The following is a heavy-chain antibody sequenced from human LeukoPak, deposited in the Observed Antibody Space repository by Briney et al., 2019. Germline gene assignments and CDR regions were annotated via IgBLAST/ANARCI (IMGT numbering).Heavy chain of an antibody. CDR2: IGASGGST. CDR1: GFTFSSYA. Sequence: GGSLRLSCATSGFTFSSYAMSWVRQAPGKGLEWVSGIGASGGSTYYADSVKGRFTISRDDSKNTLYLQMNSLRTEDTAVYYCAKAEGYDILTGLDYWGQGTLATVSS. J-gene: IGHJ4*02. D-gene: IGHD3-9*01. V-gene: IGHV3-23*01. CDR3: AKAEGYDILTGLDY.